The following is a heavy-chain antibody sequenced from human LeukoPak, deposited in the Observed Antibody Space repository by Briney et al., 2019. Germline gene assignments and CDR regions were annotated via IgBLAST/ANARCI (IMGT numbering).Heavy chain of an antibody. CDR1: GFTFSSFG. D-gene: IGHD5-24*01. J-gene: IGHJ4*02. CDR2: ISGSGGST. CDR3: AKRRDGYNSGGVPFSASDY. V-gene: IGHV3-23*01. Sequence: GGSLRLSCAASGFTFSSFGMSWVRQAPGKGLEWVSLISGSGGSTYYVDSVKGRFTISRDNSKNTLYLQMNSLRAEDTAVYYCAKRRDGYNSGGVPFSASDYWGQGTLVTVSS.